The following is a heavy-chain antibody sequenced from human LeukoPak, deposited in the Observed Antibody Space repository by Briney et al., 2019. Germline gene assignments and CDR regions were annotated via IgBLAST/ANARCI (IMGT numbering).Heavy chain of an antibody. J-gene: IGHJ4*02. D-gene: IGHD3-22*01. CDR3: ARDSYYYDSSGSFDY. V-gene: IGHV3-33*08. Sequence: PGGSLILSCVASGFTFSSYGMHWVRQAPGKGLEWVAVIWFDGNNEYYADSVKGRFTISRDNSENTLHLQMNSLGDEDTAVYYCARDSYYYDSSGSFDYWGQGTLVTVSS. CDR1: GFTFSSYG. CDR2: IWFDGNNE.